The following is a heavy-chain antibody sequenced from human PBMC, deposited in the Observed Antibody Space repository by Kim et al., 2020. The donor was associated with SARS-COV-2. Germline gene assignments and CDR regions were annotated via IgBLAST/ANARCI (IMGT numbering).Heavy chain of an antibody. Sequence: ASVKVSCNASGYTFSSYAMHWVRQAPGQRLEWMGWINADNGNTKYSQRFQGRVTITRDTSASTAYMELSRLRSEDTAVYYCARARRYYDILTGYHDYGMD. J-gene: IGHJ6*01. D-gene: IGHD3-9*01. CDR3: ARARRYYDILTGYHDYGMD. V-gene: IGHV1-3*01. CDR2: INADNGNT. CDR1: GYTFSSYA.